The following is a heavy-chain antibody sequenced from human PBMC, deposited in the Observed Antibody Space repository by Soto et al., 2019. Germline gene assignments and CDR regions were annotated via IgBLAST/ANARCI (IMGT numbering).Heavy chain of an antibody. CDR2: ISGSGGST. CDR3: EKVRQVSASWYYFDY. V-gene: IGHV3-23*01. J-gene: IGHJ4*02. CDR1: GFTFSSYA. D-gene: IGHD2-8*01. Sequence: GGSLRLSCAASGFTFSSYAMSWVRQAPGKGLEWVSAISGSGGSTYYADSVKGRFTISRDNSKNTLYLQMNSLRAEDTAAYYCEKVRQVSASWYYFDYCGQGTLVTVYS.